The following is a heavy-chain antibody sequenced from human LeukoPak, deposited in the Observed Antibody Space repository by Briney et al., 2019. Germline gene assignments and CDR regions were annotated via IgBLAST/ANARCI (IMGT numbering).Heavy chain of an antibody. CDR3: ARLGSHYYDSSPFDY. CDR1: GGSISSHY. J-gene: IGHJ4*02. CDR2: IYYSGST. Sequence: PSETLSLTCTVSGGSISSHYWSWIRQPPGKGLGWIGYIYYSGSTNYNPSLKSRVTISVDTSKNQFSLKLSSVTAADTAVYYCARLGSHYYDSSPFDYWGQGTLVTVSS. D-gene: IGHD3-22*01. V-gene: IGHV4-59*11.